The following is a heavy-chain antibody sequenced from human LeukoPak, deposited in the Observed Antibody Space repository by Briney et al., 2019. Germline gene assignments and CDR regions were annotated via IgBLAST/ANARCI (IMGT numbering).Heavy chain of an antibody. CDR1: GFTFDDYG. Sequence: GGSLRLSCAASGFTFDDYGMSWVRQAPGKGLERVSGISWNSGSIGYADSVKGRFTISRDNAKNSLYLQMNSLRAEDTALYYCAKVGFHDYGDPSYWYFDLWGRGTLVTVSS. CDR2: ISWNSGSI. CDR3: AKVGFHDYGDPSYWYFDL. J-gene: IGHJ2*01. D-gene: IGHD4-17*01. V-gene: IGHV3-9*01.